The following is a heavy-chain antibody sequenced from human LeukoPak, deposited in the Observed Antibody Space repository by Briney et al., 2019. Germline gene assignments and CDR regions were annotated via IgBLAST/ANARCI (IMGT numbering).Heavy chain of an antibody. V-gene: IGHV3-23*01. J-gene: IGHJ4*02. CDR2: ISGSGGST. CDR3: AKAGAIHYDFWSGYYFDY. CDR1: GGSISSSSYY. Sequence: ETLSLTCAVSGGSISSSSYYWGWIRQAPGKGLEWVSAISGSGGSTYYADSVKGRFTISRDNSKNTLYLQMNSLRAEDTAVYYCAKAGAIHYDFWSGYYFDYWGQGTLVTVSS. D-gene: IGHD3-3*01.